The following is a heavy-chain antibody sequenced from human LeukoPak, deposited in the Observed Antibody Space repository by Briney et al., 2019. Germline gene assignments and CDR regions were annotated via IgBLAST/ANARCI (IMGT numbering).Heavy chain of an antibody. CDR2: IYYSGGT. V-gene: IGHV4-59*01. CDR3: ARVGYYGSGSYYVGYFDY. CDR1: GGSISSYY. D-gene: IGHD3-10*01. J-gene: IGHJ4*02. Sequence: SETLSLTCTVSGGSISSYYWSWIRQPPGKGLEWIGYIYYSGGTNYNPSLKSRVTISVDTSKNQFSLKLSSVTAADTAVYYCARVGYYGSGSYYVGYFDYWGQGTLVTVSS.